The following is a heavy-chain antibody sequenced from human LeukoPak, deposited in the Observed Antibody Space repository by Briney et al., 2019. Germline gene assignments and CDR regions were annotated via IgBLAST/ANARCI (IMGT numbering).Heavy chain of an antibody. CDR1: GFTFSSYV. V-gene: IGHV3-30*02. Sequence: GGSLRLSCAASGFTFSSYVMHWVRQAPGKGLEWVAFIQYDGDGKFYADSVKGRFTISRDNSKNTLYLQMSSLRAEDTAVYYCAKEGDAFDIWGQGTMVTVSS. CDR3: AKEGDAFDI. CDR2: IQYDGDGK. J-gene: IGHJ3*02.